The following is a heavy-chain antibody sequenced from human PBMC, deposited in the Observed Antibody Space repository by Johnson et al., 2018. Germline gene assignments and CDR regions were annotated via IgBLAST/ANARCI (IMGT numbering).Heavy chain of an antibody. CDR3: LSRLIVLRGAAQPYYYECGMHV. CDR2: FSYAGNT. CDR1: GGSITDYF. J-gene: IGHJ6*02. D-gene: IGHD2-21*01. Sequence: QVQLQESGPGLVKPSETLSLTCSVSGGSITDYFWSWVRQPPGRGLEWIGYFSYAGNTYYNPSLSSRVTISVDTTKSQVSLRLRSVTAAATAVYYCLSRLIVLRGAAQPYYYECGMHVRGQGTAVTVAS. V-gene: IGHV4-59*01.